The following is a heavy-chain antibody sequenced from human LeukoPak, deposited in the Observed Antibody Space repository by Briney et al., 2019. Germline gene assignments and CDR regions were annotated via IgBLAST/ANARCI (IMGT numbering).Heavy chain of an antibody. D-gene: IGHD1-26*01. CDR3: ARDRGSGTTYFDF. CDR1: GFTFSNYG. J-gene: IGHJ4*02. V-gene: IGHV3-33*01. Sequence: GGSPRLSCAASGFTFSNYGMHWVRQAPGKGLEWVAIIWYDGSNKNCADSVKGRFTISRDNSKNTLYLQMNSLRAEDTAVYYCARDRGSGTTYFDFWGQGTLVTVSS. CDR2: IWYDGSNK.